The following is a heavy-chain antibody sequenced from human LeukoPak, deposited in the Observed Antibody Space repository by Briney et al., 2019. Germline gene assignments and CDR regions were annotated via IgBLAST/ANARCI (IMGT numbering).Heavy chain of an antibody. CDR2: IRSKAYGGTT. D-gene: IGHD6-13*01. J-gene: IGHJ3*02. CDR3: TSWCSGSSCPGPDAFDI. CDR1: GFTFGDYA. V-gene: IGHV3-49*04. Sequence: PGRSLRLSCTASGFTFGDYAMSWVRQAPGKGLEWVGFIRSKAYGGTTEYAASVKGRFTISRDDSKSIAYLQMHSLKTEDTAVYYCTSWCSGSSCPGPDAFDIWGQGTMVTVSS.